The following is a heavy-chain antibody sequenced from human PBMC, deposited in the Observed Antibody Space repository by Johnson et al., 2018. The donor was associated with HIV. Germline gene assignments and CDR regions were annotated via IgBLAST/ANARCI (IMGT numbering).Heavy chain of an antibody. J-gene: IGHJ3*02. CDR3: ARALGTAVGAFDI. CDR2: INWNGDTK. V-gene: IGHV3-20*04. Sequence: VQLVESGGGVVRPGGSLRLSCTTSEFIFDDYGMSWVRQAPGKGLEWVSGINWNGDTKAYADHVQGRFTISRDNAKNSLYLQMNSLRAEDTALYYCARALGTAVGAFDIWGQGTMVTVSS. D-gene: IGHD4-23*01. CDR1: EFIFDDYG.